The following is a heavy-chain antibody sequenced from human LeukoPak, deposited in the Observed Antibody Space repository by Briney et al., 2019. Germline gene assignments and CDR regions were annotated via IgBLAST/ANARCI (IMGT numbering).Heavy chain of an antibody. CDR3: ARRGYCSGGSCFSNAFDI. CDR2: IYPGDSDT. D-gene: IGHD2-15*01. CDR1: GYSFTSYW. J-gene: IGHJ3*02. Sequence: GESLQISCKGSGYSFTSYWIGWVRQMPGKGLEWMGIIYPGDSDTRYSPSFQGQVTISADKSISTAYLQWSSLKASDTAMYYCARRGYCSGGSCFSNAFDIWGQGTMVTVSS. V-gene: IGHV5-51*01.